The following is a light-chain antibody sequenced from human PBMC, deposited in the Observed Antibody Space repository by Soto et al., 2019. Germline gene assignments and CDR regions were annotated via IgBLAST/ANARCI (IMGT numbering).Light chain of an antibody. CDR1: QTVSRN. CDR2: DVF. Sequence: EVVMTQSPATLSVSPGDRATLSCRASQTVSRNLAWYQQRPGQAPRLLIYDVFTRAAGIPARFSGSGSETEFTLTISSLHAEDFAVYYCQHYSTWPSFGQGTRVEIK. V-gene: IGKV3-15*01. CDR3: QHYSTWPS. J-gene: IGKJ5*01.